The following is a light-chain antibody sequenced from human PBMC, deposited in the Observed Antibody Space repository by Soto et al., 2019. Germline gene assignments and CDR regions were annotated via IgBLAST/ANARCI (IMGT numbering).Light chain of an antibody. CDR1: QSVRGN. J-gene: IGKJ4*01. CDR2: DSS. Sequence: VLTQFPATLSLSPGERATLSCRASQSVRGNLAWYQQKPGQAPRLLIYDSSTRAAGIPLRFSGTGAGTDFTLTVTSLQSEDFAVYFCQQYNHWHPLTFGGGTKVDIK. CDR3: QQYNHWHPLT. V-gene: IGKV3-15*01.